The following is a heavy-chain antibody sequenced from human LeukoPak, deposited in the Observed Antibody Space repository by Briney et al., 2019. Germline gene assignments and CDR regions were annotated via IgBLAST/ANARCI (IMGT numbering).Heavy chain of an antibody. J-gene: IGHJ4*02. D-gene: IGHD4-11*01. CDR2: VSGNGATT. CDR3: ARVPHPTYYFDY. Sequence: GGSLRVSCAASGFTFSSYAMSWVRLAPGKGLEWVSTVSGNGATTYYADSVKGRFTISRDNSKNTLDLQMSSLRAEDTAIYFCARVPHPTYYFDYWGRGTLVTVSS. CDR1: GFTFSSYA. V-gene: IGHV3-23*01.